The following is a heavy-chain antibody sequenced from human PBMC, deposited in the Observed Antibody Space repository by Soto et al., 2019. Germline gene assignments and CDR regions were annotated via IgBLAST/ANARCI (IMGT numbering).Heavy chain of an antibody. CDR1: GGSISSYY. V-gene: IGHV4-59*01. CDR2: IYYSGST. Sequence: SETLSLTSTVFGGSISSYYWSWIRQPPGKGLEWIGYIYYSGSTNYNPSLKSRVTISVDTSKNQFSLKLSSVTAADTAVYYCARVESGGAYYYYYYMDVWGKGTTVTVSS. D-gene: IGHD3-10*01. J-gene: IGHJ6*03. CDR3: ARVESGGAYYYYYYMDV.